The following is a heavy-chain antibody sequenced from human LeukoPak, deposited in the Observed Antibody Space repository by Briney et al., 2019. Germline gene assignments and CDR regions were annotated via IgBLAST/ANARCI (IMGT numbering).Heavy chain of an antibody. CDR2: ISGSGGST. D-gene: IGHD3-22*01. V-gene: IGHV3-23*01. Sequence: GGSLRLSCSASGFTFSSYPMRWVRQAPGKGLEWVSAISGSGGSTYYADSVKGRFTISRDNSKNTLYLQMNSLRAEDTAVYYCAKDVYDSSGCDWFDPWGQGTLVTVSS. CDR1: GFTFSSYP. J-gene: IGHJ5*02. CDR3: AKDVYDSSGCDWFDP.